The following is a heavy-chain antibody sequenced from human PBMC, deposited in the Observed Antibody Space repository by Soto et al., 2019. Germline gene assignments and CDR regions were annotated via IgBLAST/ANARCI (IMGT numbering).Heavy chain of an antibody. J-gene: IGHJ5*02. Sequence: SDTLSLTCAFYVGSVNGYYWNWSRQPPGKGREWIGEINHTGGTHYNPSLKSRVTMSVDTSKNQFSLRLSSVTAADTAIYYCATRITVFGLLIPPFDPWGQGTQVTVSS. D-gene: IGHD3-3*01. CDR3: ATRITVFGLLIPPFDP. V-gene: IGHV4-34*01. CDR2: INHTGGT. CDR1: VGSVNGYY.